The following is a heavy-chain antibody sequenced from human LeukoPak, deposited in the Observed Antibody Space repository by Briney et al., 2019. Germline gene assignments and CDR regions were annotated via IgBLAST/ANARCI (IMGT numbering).Heavy chain of an antibody. J-gene: IGHJ4*02. Sequence: WASVKVSCKASGHTFTSYGISWVRQAPGQGLEWMGWISAYNGNTNYAQKLQGRVTMTTDTSTSTAYMELRSLRSDDTAVYYCAWEYYYGSGSYYNGWGQGTLVTVSS. D-gene: IGHD3-10*01. V-gene: IGHV1-18*01. CDR1: GHTFTSYG. CDR3: AWEYYYGSGSYYNG. CDR2: ISAYNGNT.